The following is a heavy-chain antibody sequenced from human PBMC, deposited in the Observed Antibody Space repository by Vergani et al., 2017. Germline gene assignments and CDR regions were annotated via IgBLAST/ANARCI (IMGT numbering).Heavy chain of an antibody. J-gene: IGHJ5*02. CDR3: AKDPWYYYSSGYYVEWFDP. CDR1: GFTFSSYA. Sequence: EVQLLESGGGLVQPGGSLRLSCAASGFTFSSYAMSWVRQAPGKGLEWVSAISGSGGSTYYADSVKGRFTISRDNSKKTLYLQMNSLRAEDTAVYYCAKDPWYYYSSGYYVEWFDPWGQGTLVTVSS. D-gene: IGHD3-22*01. V-gene: IGHV3-23*01. CDR2: ISGSGGST.